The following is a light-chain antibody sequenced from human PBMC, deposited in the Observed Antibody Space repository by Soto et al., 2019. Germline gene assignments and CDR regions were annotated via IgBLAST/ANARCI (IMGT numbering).Light chain of an antibody. J-gene: IGKJ1*01. CDR1: QSLVYRDGNTY. Sequence: AVMRQSALTLPVTLGQPASISCRSTQSLVYRDGNTYLNWFQQRPGQSPRRLIYLGSNRASGVPDRFSGSGSGTDFTLKISRVEAEDVGVYYCMQALQLRTFGQGTKVDNK. CDR3: MQALQLRT. V-gene: IGKV2-30*01. CDR2: LGS.